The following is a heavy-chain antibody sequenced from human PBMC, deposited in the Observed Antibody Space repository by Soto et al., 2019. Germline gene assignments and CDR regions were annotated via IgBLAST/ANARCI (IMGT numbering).Heavy chain of an antibody. V-gene: IGHV4-59*08. Sequence: SETLSLTCTVSGGSISSDSWSWIRQSPGKGLQWIGSIFDSGITKYNPSLKSRVTISVDTSKNQFSLKLTSMTAADTAVYYCARLGSVELATDTNWYFDPWGRGTLVTVSS. CDR3: ARLGSVELATDTNWYFDP. CDR1: GGSISSDS. J-gene: IGHJ2*01. D-gene: IGHD5-12*01. CDR2: IFDSGIT.